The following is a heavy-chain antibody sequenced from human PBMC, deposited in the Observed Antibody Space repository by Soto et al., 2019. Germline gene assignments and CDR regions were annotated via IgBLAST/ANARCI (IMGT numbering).Heavy chain of an antibody. J-gene: IGHJ6*02. CDR3: ARVKRGYSSSWYVYGMDV. CDR2: MNPNSGNT. V-gene: IGHV1-8*01. CDR1: GYTFTSYD. D-gene: IGHD6-13*01. Sequence: ASVKVSCKASGYTFTSYDINWLRQAIGQGLEWMGWMNPNSGNTGYAQKFQGRVTMTRNTSISTAYMELSSLRSEDTAVYYCARVKRGYSSSWYVYGMDVWGQGTTVTVSS.